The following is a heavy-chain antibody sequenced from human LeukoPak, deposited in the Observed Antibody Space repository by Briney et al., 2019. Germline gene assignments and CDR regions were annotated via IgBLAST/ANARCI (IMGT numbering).Heavy chain of an antibody. CDR3: ARVGYCSSTSCFNIFDY. CDR2: INWNGGST. V-gene: IGHV3-20*04. Sequence: PGGSLRLSCAASGFTFGDYGMSWVRQAPGKGLEWVSGINWNGGSTGYADSVKGRFTISRDNAKNSLYLQMNSLRAEDTALYYCARVGYCSSTSCFNIFDYWGQGTLVTVSS. CDR1: GFTFGDYG. J-gene: IGHJ4*02. D-gene: IGHD2-2*01.